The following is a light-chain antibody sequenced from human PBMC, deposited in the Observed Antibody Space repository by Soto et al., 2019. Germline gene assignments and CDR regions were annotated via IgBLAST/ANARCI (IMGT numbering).Light chain of an antibody. Sequence: DIQLTQSPSFLSASVGDRVTITCRASQGISSYLAWYQQKPGKAPKLLIYAASTLQSGVPSRFSGSGSGTEFTLTIHSLQPEDFTTYYCQQLNSYPLPFGPGTKVDI. V-gene: IGKV1-9*01. J-gene: IGKJ3*01. CDR3: QQLNSYPLP. CDR1: QGISSY. CDR2: AAS.